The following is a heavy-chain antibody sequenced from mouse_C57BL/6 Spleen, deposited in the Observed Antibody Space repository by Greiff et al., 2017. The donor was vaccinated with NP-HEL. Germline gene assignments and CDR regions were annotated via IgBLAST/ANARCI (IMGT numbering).Heavy chain of an antibody. CDR2: ISSGSSTI. CDR1: GFTFSDYG. V-gene: IGHV5-17*01. D-gene: IGHD1-1*01. Sequence: EVQLVESGGGLVKPGGSLKLSCAASGFTFSDYGMHWVRQAPEKGLEWVAYISSGSSTIYYADTVKGRFTISRDNAKNTLFLQMTSLRSEDTAMYYCATKGITTVVATNFDYWGQGTTLTVSS. CDR3: ATKGITTVVATNFDY. J-gene: IGHJ2*01.